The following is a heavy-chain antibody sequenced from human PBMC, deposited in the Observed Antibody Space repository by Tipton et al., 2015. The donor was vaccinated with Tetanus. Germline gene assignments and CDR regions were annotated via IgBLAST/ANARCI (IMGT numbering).Heavy chain of an antibody. Sequence: SGFTFSSYGMHWVRQAPGKGLEWAAVIWYDGSNKYYADSVKGRFTISRDNSKNTLYLQMNSLRAEDTAVYYCARDPIGVAAAYDFDYWGQGTLVTVSS. D-gene: IGHD2-15*01. CDR1: GFTFSSYG. CDR3: ARDPIGVAAAYDFDY. V-gene: IGHV3-33*01. CDR2: IWYDGSNK. J-gene: IGHJ4*02.